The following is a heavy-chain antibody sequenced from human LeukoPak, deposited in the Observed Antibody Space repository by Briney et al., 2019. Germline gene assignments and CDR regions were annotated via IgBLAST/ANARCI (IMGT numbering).Heavy chain of an antibody. J-gene: IGHJ4*02. V-gene: IGHV4-34*01. CDR1: GGFFSGYY. CDR2: INHSGST. D-gene: IGHD6-6*01. Sequence: PSETLSLTCAVYGGFFSGYYWSWIRQPPGKGLEWIGEINHSGSTNYNPSLKSRVTISVDTSKNQFSLKLSSVTAADTAVYYCARGRRIAAREGGLEEGDYYFDYWGQGTLVTVSS. CDR3: ARGRRIAAREGGLEEGDYYFDY.